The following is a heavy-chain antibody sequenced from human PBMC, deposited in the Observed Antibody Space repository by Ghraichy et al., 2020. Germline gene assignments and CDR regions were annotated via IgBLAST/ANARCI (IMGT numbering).Heavy chain of an antibody. V-gene: IGHV3-66*01. CDR1: GFTVSSNY. CDR3: ARDSWYSSGWGGAYYFDY. CDR2: IYSGGST. Sequence: GGSLRLSCAASGFTVSSNYMSWVRQAPGKGLEWVSVIYSGGSTYYADSVKGRFTISRDNSKNTLYLQMNSLRAEDTAVYYCARDSWYSSGWGGAYYFDYWGQGTLVTVSS. D-gene: IGHD6-19*01. J-gene: IGHJ4*02.